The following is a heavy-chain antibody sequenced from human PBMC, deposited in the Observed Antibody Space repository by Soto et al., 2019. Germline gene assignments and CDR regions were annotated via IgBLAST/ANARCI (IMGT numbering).Heavy chain of an antibody. J-gene: IGHJ4*02. D-gene: IGHD3-22*01. Sequence: QLQLQESGSGLVRPSQTLSLSCAVSGDSISNGGYSWTWIRQPPGKGLEWIGYIYHGGSTYSNPSLEGRVTLSVDTSKNQFSLRLTSVIAADTAVYYCARDRRSFYHDGSGLDYWGQGILVTVSS. CDR1: GDSISNGGYS. CDR3: ARDRRSFYHDGSGLDY. V-gene: IGHV4-30-2*01. CDR2: IYHGGST.